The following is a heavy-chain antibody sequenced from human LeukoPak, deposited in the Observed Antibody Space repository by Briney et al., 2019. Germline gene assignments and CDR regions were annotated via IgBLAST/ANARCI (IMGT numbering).Heavy chain of an antibody. J-gene: IGHJ4*02. CDR1: GGSFSGYY. CDR2: INHSGST. CDR3: ARVLRVAGDFDY. Sequence: SETLSLTCAVYGGSFSGYYWSWIRQPPGKGLEWIGEINHSGSTNYNPSLKSRVTISVDTSKNQFSLKLSSVTAADTAVYYCARVLRVAGDFDYWGQGTLVTVSS. V-gene: IGHV4-34*01. D-gene: IGHD6-19*01.